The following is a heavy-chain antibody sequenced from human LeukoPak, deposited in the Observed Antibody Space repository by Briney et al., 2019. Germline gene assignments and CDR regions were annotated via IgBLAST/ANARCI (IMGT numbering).Heavy chain of an antibody. V-gene: IGHV2-5*01. J-gene: IGHJ4*02. CDR2: IYWNDDK. Sequence: SGPTLVKPTKTLTLTCTFSGFSLSTSGVGVGWIRQPPGKALEWLALIYWNDDKRYSPSLKSRLTITKDTSKNQVVLTMTNMDPVDTATYYCAHSLTYYYGSGSYYSDYWGQGTLVTVSS. CDR1: GFSLSTSGVG. D-gene: IGHD3-10*01. CDR3: AHSLTYYYGSGSYYSDY.